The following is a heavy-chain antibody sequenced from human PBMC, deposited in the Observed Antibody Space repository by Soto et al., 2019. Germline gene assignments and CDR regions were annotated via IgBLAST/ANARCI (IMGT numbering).Heavy chain of an antibody. CDR2: IDPSDSYT. Sequence: GESLKISFQGSGYSLNIYWITWVRQMPGKVLELMGRIDPSDSYTNYSPSFQGHVTISADKSISTAYLQWSSLKASGTAMYYCARSPRVAALEKTWGQGTMVTVSS. D-gene: IGHD2-15*01. CDR3: ARSPRVAALEKT. J-gene: IGHJ5*02. CDR1: GYSLNIYW. V-gene: IGHV5-10-1*01.